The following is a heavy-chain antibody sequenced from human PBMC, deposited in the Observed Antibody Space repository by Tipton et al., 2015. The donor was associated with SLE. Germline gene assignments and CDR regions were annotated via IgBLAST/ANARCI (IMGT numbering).Heavy chain of an antibody. CDR2: IYHSGYSST. CDR1: GASIRSQY. Sequence: TLSLTCSVSGASIRSQYWGWIRQPPGKGLEWIGYIYHSGYSSTNYNPSLKSRVTLSVDTSKNQCFLKLSSVTAADTAMDSCAGGFRKFYMVVWGTGTTVTVSS. V-gene: IGHV4-59*11. D-gene: IGHD3-16*01. CDR3: AGGFRKFYMVV. J-gene: IGHJ6*03.